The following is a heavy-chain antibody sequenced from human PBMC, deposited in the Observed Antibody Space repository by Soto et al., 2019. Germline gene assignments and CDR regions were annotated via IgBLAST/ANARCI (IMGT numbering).Heavy chain of an antibody. J-gene: IGHJ5*02. V-gene: IGHV3-30-3*01. CDR1: GFTSSSYA. Sequence: QVQLVESVGGVVQPGRSLRLSCAASGFTSSSYAMHWVRQAPGKGLEWVAVISYDGSNKYYADSVKGRFTISRDNSKNTLYLQMNSLRAEDTAVYYCARDLEVAVAGAWGQGTLVTVSS. CDR2: ISYDGSNK. CDR3: ARDLEVAVAGA. D-gene: IGHD6-19*01.